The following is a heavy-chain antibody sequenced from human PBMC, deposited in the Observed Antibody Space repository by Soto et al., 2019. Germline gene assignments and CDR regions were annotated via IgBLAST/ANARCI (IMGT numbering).Heavy chain of an antibody. V-gene: IGHV4-59*01. CDR3: ASSSYSSGWYRPNWFDP. J-gene: IGHJ5*02. D-gene: IGHD6-19*01. CDR1: GGSISSYY. CDR2: IYYSGST. Sequence: QVQLQESGPGLVKPSETLSLTCTVSGGSISSYYWSWIRQPPGKGLEWIGYIYYSGSTNYNPSLKSRVTISVDTSKNQFSLKLSSVTAADTAVYYCASSSYSSGWYRPNWFDPWGQGTLVTVSS.